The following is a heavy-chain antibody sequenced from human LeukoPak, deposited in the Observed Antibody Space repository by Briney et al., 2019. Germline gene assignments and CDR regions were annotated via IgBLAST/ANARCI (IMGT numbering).Heavy chain of an antibody. D-gene: IGHD6-13*01. J-gene: IGHJ4*02. CDR1: GDSVSSNSAA. CDR2: TYYRSKWHN. Sequence: SQTLSLTCAICGDSVSSNSAAWHWIRQSPSRGLEWLGRTYYRSKWHNDYAVSVKSRITINPDTSKNQSSLQLNSVPPEDTAVYYWAAGDSSSWYYFDYWGQGTLVTVSS. V-gene: IGHV6-1*01. CDR3: AAGDSSSWYYFDY.